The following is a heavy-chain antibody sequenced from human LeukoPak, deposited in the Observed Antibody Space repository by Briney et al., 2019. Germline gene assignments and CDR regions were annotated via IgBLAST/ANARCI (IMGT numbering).Heavy chain of an antibody. D-gene: IGHD3-10*02. Sequence: PGGSLRLSCAASGFTFSSHWMSWVRHTPGKGLEWVANIKQDGSTKYYRDSVRGRFTISRDNAQNSLYLQMNSLRAEDTAVYYCAELGITMIGGVWGKGTTVTISS. CDR2: IKQDGSTK. CDR3: AELGITMIGGV. J-gene: IGHJ6*04. V-gene: IGHV3-7*01. CDR1: GFTFSSHW.